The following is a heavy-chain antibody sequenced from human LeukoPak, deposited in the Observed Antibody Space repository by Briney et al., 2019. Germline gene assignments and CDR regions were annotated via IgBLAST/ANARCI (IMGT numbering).Heavy chain of an antibody. Sequence: SETLSLTCTVSGGSISSGSYYWSWIRQPAGKGLEWIGRIYTSGSTNYNPSLKSRVTISVDTSKNQFSLKLSSVTAADTAVYYCAVQYSSSWYLGYWGQGTLVTVSS. J-gene: IGHJ4*02. V-gene: IGHV4-61*02. CDR3: AVQYSSSWYLGY. CDR1: GGSISSGSYY. D-gene: IGHD6-13*01. CDR2: IYTSGST.